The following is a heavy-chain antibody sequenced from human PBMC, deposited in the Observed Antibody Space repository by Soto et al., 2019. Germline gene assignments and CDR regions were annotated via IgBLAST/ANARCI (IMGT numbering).Heavy chain of an antibody. CDR2: INHSGSP. V-gene: IGHV4-34*01. CDR3: ARGGN. Sequence: QVQLQQWGAGLLKPSETLSLTCAVYGGSFSGYYWSWIRQPPGKGLEWIGEINHSGSPNYNPPLKSRVTISVDTSQNQSSLKRSSVTAADTAVYYCARGGNWGQGTLVTASS. CDR1: GGSFSGYY. J-gene: IGHJ4*02.